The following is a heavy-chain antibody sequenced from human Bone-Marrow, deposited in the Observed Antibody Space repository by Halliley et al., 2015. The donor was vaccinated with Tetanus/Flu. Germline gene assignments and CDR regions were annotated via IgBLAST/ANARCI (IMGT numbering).Heavy chain of an antibody. CDR3: ARDVDDYSDYIWFDP. D-gene: IGHD4-17*01. J-gene: IGHJ5*02. V-gene: IGHV4-59*01. CDR2: IYSSGST. Sequence: GYIYSSGSTKYNPSLNSRVTISMDTSKNQISLKLTSTTAADTAVYYCARDVDDYSDYIWFDPWGQGTLVTVSS.